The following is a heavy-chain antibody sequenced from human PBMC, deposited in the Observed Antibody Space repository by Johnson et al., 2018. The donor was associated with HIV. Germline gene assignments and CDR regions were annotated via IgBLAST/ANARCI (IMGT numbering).Heavy chain of an antibody. J-gene: IGHJ3*02. CDR2: IFSVGGA. D-gene: IGHD3-9*01. Sequence: EVQLVESGGGLVQPGGSLRLSCAASGITVSSNYMSWVRQAPGKGLAWVSVIFSVGGAYYADSVKRRFIISRDNSKNMLYLHMNSLRPEDTAVYYCARDGRDLVTRGSFDIWDQGTVVTVSS. CDR1: GITVSSNY. V-gene: IGHV3-66*02. CDR3: ARDGRDLVTRGSFDI.